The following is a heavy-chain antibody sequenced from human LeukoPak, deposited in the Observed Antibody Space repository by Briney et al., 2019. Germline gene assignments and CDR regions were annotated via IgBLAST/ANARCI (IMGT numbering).Heavy chain of an antibody. CDR1: GGSISSSNW. CDR2: VYYSGST. D-gene: IGHD2-21*02. Sequence: SETLSLTCAVSGGSISSSNWWSWVRQPPGKGLEWIGYVYYSGSTNYNPSLKSRVTISVDTSKNQFSLKLSSVTAADTAVYYCARYYCAGVCYYFQHWGQGTLVTVSS. CDR3: ARYYCAGVCYYFQH. V-gene: IGHV4-4*02. J-gene: IGHJ1*01.